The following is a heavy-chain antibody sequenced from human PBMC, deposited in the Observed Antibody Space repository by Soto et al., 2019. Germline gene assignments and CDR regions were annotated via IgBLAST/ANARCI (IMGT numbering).Heavy chain of an antibody. D-gene: IGHD1-1*01. J-gene: IGHJ3*02. CDR1: GDSVSSNSAA. Sequence: QSPTLSLTCAISGDSVSSNSAAWNWIRQSPSRGLEWLGRTYYRSKWYNDYAVSVKSRITINPDTSKNQFSLQLNSVTPEDTAVYYCARVGTGTTRYAFDIWGQGTMVTVSS. CDR3: ARVGTGTTRYAFDI. V-gene: IGHV6-1*01. CDR2: TYYRSKWYN.